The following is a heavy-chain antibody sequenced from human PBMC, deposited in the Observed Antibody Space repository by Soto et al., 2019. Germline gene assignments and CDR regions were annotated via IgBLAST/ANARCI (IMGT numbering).Heavy chain of an antibody. CDR2: ISYDGSNK. V-gene: IGHV3-30-3*01. CDR3: AKDRGIQMKYYYYYGMDV. Sequence: QVQLVESGGGVVQPGRSLRLSCAASGFTFSSYAMHWVRQAPGKGLEWVAVISYDGSNKYYADSVKGRFTISRDNSKNTLYLQMNSLRAEDTAVYYCAKDRGIQMKYYYYYGMDVWGQGTTVTVSS. J-gene: IGHJ6*02. D-gene: IGHD5-18*01. CDR1: GFTFSSYA.